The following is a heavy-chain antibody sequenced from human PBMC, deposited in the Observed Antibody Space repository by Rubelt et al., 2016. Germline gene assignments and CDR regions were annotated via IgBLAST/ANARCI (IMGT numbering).Heavy chain of an antibody. Sequence: EVQLVESGGGLVQPGGSLRLSCAASGFTFSSYWMSWVRQAPGKGLEWVANIKQDGSEKYYVDSVKGRFTISRDNAKNSLYLQMNRLSAEDTAVYYWAKVGRGSYYPHWYFDLWGRGTLVTVSS. CDR3: AKVGRGSYYPHWYFDL. CDR2: IKQDGSEK. V-gene: IGHV3-7*02. CDR1: GFTFSSYW. J-gene: IGHJ2*01. D-gene: IGHD1-26*01.